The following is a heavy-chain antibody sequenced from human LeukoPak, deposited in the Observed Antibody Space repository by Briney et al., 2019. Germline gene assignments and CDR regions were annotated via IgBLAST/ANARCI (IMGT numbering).Heavy chain of an antibody. J-gene: IGHJ6*03. CDR3: VREVEAVPPTMGAYYYYYMEV. CDR2: INTDGRRT. Sequence: GGSLRLSCAASGFTISNKWMHWVRQAPGKGLVWVSRINTDGRRTDYAASVQGRFTISRDNTKNTLFLQMNSLRPDDTAVYFCVREVEAVPPTMGAYYYYYMEVWGKGTTVTVSS. CDR1: GFTISNKW. V-gene: IGHV3-74*01. D-gene: IGHD2-2*01.